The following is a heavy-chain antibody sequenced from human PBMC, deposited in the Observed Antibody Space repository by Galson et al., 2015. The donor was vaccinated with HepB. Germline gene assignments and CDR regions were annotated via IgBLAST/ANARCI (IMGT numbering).Heavy chain of an antibody. D-gene: IGHD6-13*01. J-gene: IGHJ6*04. CDR3: ASPPAAGAYYYFMAV. CDR1: GFTFSLYK. CDR2: ISSSSGYI. V-gene: IGHV3-21*01. Sequence: SLRLSCAASGFTFSLYKMNRVRQAPGKGLEWVSSISSSSGYIYYADSVKGRFTISRDNAKNSLYLQMNSLRAEDTAVYYCASPPAAGAYYYFMAVWGRGTTVTVSS.